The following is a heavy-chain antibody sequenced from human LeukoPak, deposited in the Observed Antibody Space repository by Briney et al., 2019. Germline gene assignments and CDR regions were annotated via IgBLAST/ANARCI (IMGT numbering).Heavy chain of an antibody. CDR2: ISGSGGST. V-gene: IGHV3-23*01. Sequence: PGGSLRLSCAASGFTVSSNYMSWVRQAPGKGLEWVSAISGSGGSTYYADSVKGRFTISRDNSKNTLYLQMNSLRAEDTAVYYCAKGVYSSSWSYYYYMDVWGKGTTVTVSS. D-gene: IGHD6-13*01. CDR3: AKGVYSSSWSYYYYMDV. CDR1: GFTVSSNY. J-gene: IGHJ6*03.